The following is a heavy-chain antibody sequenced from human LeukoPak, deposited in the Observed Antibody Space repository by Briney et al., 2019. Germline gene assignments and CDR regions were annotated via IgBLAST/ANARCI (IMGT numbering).Heavy chain of an antibody. D-gene: IGHD2-2*01. J-gene: IGHJ4*02. CDR2: ISSSGSTI. Sequence: GGSLRLSCAASGFTFSSYEMNWVRQAPRKGLEWVSYISSSGSTIYYADSVKGRFTISRDNAKNSLYLQMNSLRAEDTAVYYCARDHPHGSTSGYWGQGTLVTVSS. V-gene: IGHV3-48*03. CDR1: GFTFSSYE. CDR3: ARDHPHGSTSGY.